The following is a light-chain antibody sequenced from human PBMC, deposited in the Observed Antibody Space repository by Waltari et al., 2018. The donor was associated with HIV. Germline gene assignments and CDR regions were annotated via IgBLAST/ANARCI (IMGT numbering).Light chain of an antibody. V-gene: IGLV1-40*01. CDR1: SSNIGAGFD. CDR2: GDT. CDR3: QSYDSGLSVV. J-gene: IGLJ3*02. Sequence: QSVLTQPPSVSGAPGQRVTISCTGTSSNIGAGFDVHWYQQLPETAPKLLIYGDTNRPSGVPDRFSGSKSGTSASLAITGLQAEDEADYYCQSYDSGLSVVFGGGTKLTVL.